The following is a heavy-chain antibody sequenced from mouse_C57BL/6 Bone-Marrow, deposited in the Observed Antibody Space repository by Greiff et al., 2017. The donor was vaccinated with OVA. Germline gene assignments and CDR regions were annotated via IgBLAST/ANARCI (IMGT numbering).Heavy chain of an antibody. J-gene: IGHJ1*03. Sequence: QVQLQQSGAELMKPGASVKLSCKATGYTFTGYWIEWVKQSPGHGLEWIGEILPGSGSTNYNAKFKGKATFTADTSSNTAYMQLSSLTTEDSAIYYCAREGWYFDVWGTGTTVTVSS. V-gene: IGHV1-9*01. CDR1: GYTFTGYW. CDR2: ILPGSGST. CDR3: AREGWYFDV.